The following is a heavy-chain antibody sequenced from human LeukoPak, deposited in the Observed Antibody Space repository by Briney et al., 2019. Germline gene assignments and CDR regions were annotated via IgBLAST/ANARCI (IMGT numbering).Heavy chain of an antibody. CDR1: GFTFSTHW. J-gene: IGHJ4*02. CDR2: IKEDGSAK. D-gene: IGHD3-3*01. V-gene: IGHV3-7*01. Sequence: PGGSLRLSCAASGFTFSTHWMSWVRQVPGKGLEWLANIKEDGSAKYYVDSVRGRFIISRDNAKKSLYLQMNSLRAEDSAIYYCASGYLDDFWSGHFWGQGTQVTVSS. CDR3: ASGYLDDFWSGHF.